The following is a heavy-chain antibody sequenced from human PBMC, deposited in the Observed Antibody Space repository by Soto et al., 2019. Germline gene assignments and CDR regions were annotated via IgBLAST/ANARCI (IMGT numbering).Heavy chain of an antibody. CDR1: GFTFSSYA. Sequence: EVQLLESGGGLVQPGGSLRLSCAASGFTFSSYAMNWVRQAPGKGLEWVSAISGSGGSTYYADSVKGRFTISRDNSKNTLDLEMNSLRAEDPAIYFWAKWGGGHAFDIWGQGTMVTVSS. D-gene: IGHD3-16*01. V-gene: IGHV3-23*01. J-gene: IGHJ3*02. CDR3: AKWGGGHAFDI. CDR2: ISGSGGST.